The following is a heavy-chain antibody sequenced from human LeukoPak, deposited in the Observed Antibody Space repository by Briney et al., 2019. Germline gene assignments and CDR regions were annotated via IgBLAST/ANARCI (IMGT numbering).Heavy chain of an antibody. J-gene: IGHJ4*02. V-gene: IGHV1-69*13. Sequence: SVKVSCKASGGTFSSYAISWVRQAPGQGLEWMGGIIPIFGTANYAQKFQGRVTITADESTSTAYMELSSLRSGDTAVYYCARDSKAFSGYYTSFDYWGQGTLVTVSS. D-gene: IGHD3-3*01. CDR2: IIPIFGTA. CDR1: GGTFSSYA. CDR3: ARDSKAFSGYYTSFDY.